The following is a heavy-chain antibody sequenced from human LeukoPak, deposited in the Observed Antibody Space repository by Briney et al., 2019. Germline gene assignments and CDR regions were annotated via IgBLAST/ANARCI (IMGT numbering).Heavy chain of an antibody. CDR1: GVTFVAYA. D-gene: IGHD2-8*01. CDR3: AVPRLMGSSLGPPLDY. Sequence: PGRSLRLSSADSGVTFVAYAMHWVRQAPGGSVEWVSGISWNSGSIGYAHSVKGRFTLSTDNAKNTLYLQMNSLRAEDMALYYCAVPRLMGSSLGPPLDYWGQRTLVTASS. J-gene: IGHJ4*02. V-gene: IGHV3-9*03. CDR2: ISWNSGSI.